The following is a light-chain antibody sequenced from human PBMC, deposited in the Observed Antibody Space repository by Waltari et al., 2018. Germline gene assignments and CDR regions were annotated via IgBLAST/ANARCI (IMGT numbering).Light chain of an antibody. CDR3: QQYGSSPR. Sequence: ELVLTQSPGTLSLSPGESATLSCRASQSVSSSYLAWYQKKPGQAPRLLIYGGSSRATGIPDRFSGSGSGTDFTLTISRLEPEDFAVYYCQQYGSSPRFGQGTKVEIK. CDR1: QSVSSSY. CDR2: GGS. J-gene: IGKJ1*01. V-gene: IGKV3-20*01.